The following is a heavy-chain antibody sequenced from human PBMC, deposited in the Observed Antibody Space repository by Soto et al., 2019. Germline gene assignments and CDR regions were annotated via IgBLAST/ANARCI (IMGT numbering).Heavy chain of an antibody. V-gene: IGHV1-69*01. CDR3: ARDLAHGAFDI. CDR2: IIPIFGTA. J-gene: IGHJ3*02. CDR1: GGTFSRYA. Sequence: QVQLVQSGAEVKKPGSSVKVSCKASGGTFSRYAISWVLQAPGQGLEWMGGIIPIFGTANYDQKFQGRVTITADESTSTAYMELSSLRSEDTAVYYCARDLAHGAFDIWGQGTMVNGSS.